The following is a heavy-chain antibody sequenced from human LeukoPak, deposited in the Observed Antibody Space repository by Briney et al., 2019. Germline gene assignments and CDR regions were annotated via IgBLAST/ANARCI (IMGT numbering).Heavy chain of an antibody. CDR3: ARENRGYDLPPDY. J-gene: IGHJ4*02. V-gene: IGHV1-2*02. CDR1: GYTFTGYY. D-gene: IGHD5-12*01. CDR2: INPNSGGT. Sequence: ASVKVSCKASGYTFTGYYMHWVRQAPGQGLEWMGWINPNSGGTNYAQKFQGRVTMTRDTSISTAYMELSRLRSDDTAVYYCARENRGYDLPPDYWGQGTLVTVSS.